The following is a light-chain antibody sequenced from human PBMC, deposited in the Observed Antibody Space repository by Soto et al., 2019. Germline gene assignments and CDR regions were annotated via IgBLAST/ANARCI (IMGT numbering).Light chain of an antibody. Sequence: QSVLTQPASVSGSPGQSITISCTGTSSDVGGYNYVSWYQQHPGKAPKLIIYDVSNRPSGVSNRFSGSKSGNTASLTISGLQGEDEADYYCSSFTYSTTLVFGGGTKLNVL. CDR2: DVS. CDR1: SSDVGGYNY. CDR3: SSFTYSTTLV. J-gene: IGLJ2*01. V-gene: IGLV2-14*01.